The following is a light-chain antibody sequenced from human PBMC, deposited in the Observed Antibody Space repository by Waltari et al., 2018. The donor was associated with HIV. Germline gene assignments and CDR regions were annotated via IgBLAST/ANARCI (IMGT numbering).Light chain of an antibody. V-gene: IGLV2-14*03. CDR3: TSYTTINTYV. Sequence: QSALTQPASVSGSPGQSLPISCTGTSSDVGGYNHVSWYQQHPAKAPKVIIYDVSNRPSGVSNRFSGSKSGNMASLTISGLQAEDEADYYCTSYTTINTYVFGTGTKVTVL. CDR2: DVS. CDR1: SSDVGGYNH. J-gene: IGLJ1*01.